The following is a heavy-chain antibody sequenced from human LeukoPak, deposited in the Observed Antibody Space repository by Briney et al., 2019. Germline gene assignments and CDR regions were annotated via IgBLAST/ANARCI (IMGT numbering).Heavy chain of an antibody. CDR2: ISASGDTT. Sequence: QTGGSLRLSCAASGFTFSNYGMHWVRQAPGKGLEWVSAISASGDTTYYADSVRGRFTISRDNSKNTLYLQMNSLRAGDTALYYCAKESLRGHSYGFDNWGQGTLVTVSS. D-gene: IGHD5-18*01. CDR1: GFTFSNYG. V-gene: IGHV3-23*01. CDR3: AKESLRGHSYGFDN. J-gene: IGHJ4*02.